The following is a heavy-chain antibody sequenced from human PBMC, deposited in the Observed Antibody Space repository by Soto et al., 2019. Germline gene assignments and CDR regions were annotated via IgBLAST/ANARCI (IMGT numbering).Heavy chain of an antibody. J-gene: IGHJ3*02. V-gene: IGHV3-9*01. CDR3: ANLAYYYDSSGYGPPFDI. CDR1: GFTFDDYA. D-gene: IGHD3-22*01. Sequence: GGSLRLSCAASGFTFDDYAMHWVRQAPGKGLEWVSGISWNSGSIGYADSVKGRFTISRDNAKNSLYLQMNSLRAEDTALYYCANLAYYYDSSGYGPPFDIWGQGTMVTVSS. CDR2: ISWNSGSI.